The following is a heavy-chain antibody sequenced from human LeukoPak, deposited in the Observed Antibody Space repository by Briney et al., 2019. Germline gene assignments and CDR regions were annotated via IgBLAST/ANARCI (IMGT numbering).Heavy chain of an antibody. J-gene: IGHJ4*02. CDR2: IRYDGSDK. CDR3: AKDTPTTGYHLDS. CDR1: GFTLRGYG. D-gene: IGHD1-1*01. Sequence: PTGGSLRLSCAASGFTLRGYGMHWVRQAPGKGLEWVAFIRYDGSDKSYADSVKGRFTISRDNSENTLYLQINSLRVEDTAVYYCAKDTPTTGYHLDSWGQGTLVTVSS. V-gene: IGHV3-30*02.